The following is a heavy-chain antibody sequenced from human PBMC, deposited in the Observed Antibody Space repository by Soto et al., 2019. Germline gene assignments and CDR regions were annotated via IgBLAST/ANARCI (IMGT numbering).Heavy chain of an antibody. D-gene: IGHD3-10*01. Sequence: QLQLQESGPGLVKPSETLSLTCTVSGGSISSSSYYWGWIRQPPGKGLEWIGSIYYSGSTYYNPSLKSRVTISVDTSKNQFSLKLSSVTAADTAVYYCAITPRGGYYGSGTIDYWGQGTLVTVSS. CDR1: GGSISSSSYY. V-gene: IGHV4-39*01. J-gene: IGHJ4*02. CDR3: AITPRGGYYGSGTIDY. CDR2: IYYSGST.